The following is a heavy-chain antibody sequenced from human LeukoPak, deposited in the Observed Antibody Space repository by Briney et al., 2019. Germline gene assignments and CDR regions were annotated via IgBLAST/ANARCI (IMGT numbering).Heavy chain of an antibody. Sequence: GGSLRLSCAASGFTFSNYWMNWVRQAPGKGLVWVSRINTDGSSTSYADSVKGRFTISRDNAKNSLYLQMNSLRAEDTALYYCARDYMGYCSGGSCYSGHNFDYWGQGTLVTVSS. D-gene: IGHD2-15*01. CDR3: ARDYMGYCSGGSCYSGHNFDY. V-gene: IGHV3-74*01. CDR2: INTDGSST. J-gene: IGHJ4*02. CDR1: GFTFSNYW.